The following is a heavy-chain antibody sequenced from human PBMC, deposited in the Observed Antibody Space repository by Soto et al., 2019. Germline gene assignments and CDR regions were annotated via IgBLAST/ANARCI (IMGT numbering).Heavy chain of an antibody. CDR2: IIPIFGTA. CDR1: GGTFSSYA. CDR3: ARDLYDILTGRYYYYGMDV. Sequence: ASVKVSCKASGGTFSSYAISWVRQAPGQGLEWMGGIIPIFGTANYAQKFQGRVTITADESTSTAYMELSSLRSEDTAVYYCARDLYDILTGRYYYYGMDVWGQGTTVTVSS. V-gene: IGHV1-69*13. D-gene: IGHD3-9*01. J-gene: IGHJ6*02.